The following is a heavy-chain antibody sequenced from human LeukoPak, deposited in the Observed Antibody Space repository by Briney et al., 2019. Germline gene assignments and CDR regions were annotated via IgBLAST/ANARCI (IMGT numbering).Heavy chain of an antibody. J-gene: IGHJ4*02. CDR3: AKDSSSWTLDY. D-gene: IGHD6-13*01. Sequence: GGSLRLSCAASGFSFSSYGMHWVRQAPGKGLEWVAVISSDGSNKYYADSVKGRFTISRDNSKNTLYLQMNSLRAEDTAVYYCAKDSSSWTLDYWGQGTLVTVSS. CDR2: ISSDGSNK. CDR1: GFSFSSYG. V-gene: IGHV3-30*18.